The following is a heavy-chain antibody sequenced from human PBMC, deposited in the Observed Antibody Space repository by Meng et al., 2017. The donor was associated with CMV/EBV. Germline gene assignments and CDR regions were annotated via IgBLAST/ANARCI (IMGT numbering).Heavy chain of an antibody. V-gene: IGHV3-30-3*01. CDR1: GFTFSSYA. D-gene: IGHD6-13*01. CDR3: ARARVCSSSWYGGFDY. Sequence: GESLKISCAASGFTFSSYAMHWVRQAPGKGLEWVAVISYDGSNKYYADSVKGRFTISRDNSKNTLYLQMNSLRAEDTAVYYCARARVCSSSWYGGFDYWGQGTLVTVSS. CDR2: ISYDGSNK. J-gene: IGHJ4*02.